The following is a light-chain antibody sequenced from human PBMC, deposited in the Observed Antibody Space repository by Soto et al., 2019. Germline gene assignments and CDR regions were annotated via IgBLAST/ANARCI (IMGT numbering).Light chain of an antibody. Sequence: QSALTQPRSVSGSPGQSVAISCTGTSRDVDAYDFVSWYQHHPGKAPKLIISEVSKRPSGVSHRFSGSKSSNTASLTISGLQAEDEADYFCCSFAGSFYVFGNGTKVTVL. CDR1: SRDVDAYDF. CDR2: EVS. V-gene: IGLV2-11*01. CDR3: CSFAGSFYV. J-gene: IGLJ1*01.